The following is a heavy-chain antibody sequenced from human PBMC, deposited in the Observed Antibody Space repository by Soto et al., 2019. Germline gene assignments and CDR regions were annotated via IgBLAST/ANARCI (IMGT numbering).Heavy chain of an antibody. Sequence: EVQLLESGGGLAQPGGSLRLSCVASGFTFNAHAMSWIRQAPGKGLEWVSSTTASGSLTDYAGSVKGRFTISRDTSKNTVFLQMNSLRVEDAAVYYCGMATGGWYWGQGALVTVSS. V-gene: IGHV3-23*01. J-gene: IGHJ4*02. CDR1: GFTFNAHA. CDR3: GMATGGWY. CDR2: TTASGSLT. D-gene: IGHD5-12*01.